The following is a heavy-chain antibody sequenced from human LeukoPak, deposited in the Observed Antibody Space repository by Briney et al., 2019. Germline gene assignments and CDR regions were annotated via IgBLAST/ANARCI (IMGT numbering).Heavy chain of an antibody. CDR1: GFTFSSYA. V-gene: IGHV3-23*01. Sequence: PGGSLRLSCAASGFTFSSYAMSWVRQAPGKGLEWVSAISGSGGSTYYADSVKGRFTISRDNSKNTLYLQMNSLRAEDTDVYYCAKGDIVATPTPIDYWGQGTLVTVSS. CDR3: AKGDIVATPTPIDY. J-gene: IGHJ4*02. CDR2: ISGSGGST. D-gene: IGHD5-12*01.